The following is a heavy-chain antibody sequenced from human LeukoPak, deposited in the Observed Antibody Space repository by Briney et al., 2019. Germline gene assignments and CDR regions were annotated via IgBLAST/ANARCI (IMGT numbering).Heavy chain of an antibody. Sequence: GGSLRLSCAASGFTFSSYSMSWVRQAPGKGLEWVSSISSSRTYIYYADSVKGRFTISRDDAKNSLYLQMSSLRADDTAVYYCARDRVVSGRFGEVASWGQGTLVTVSS. CDR1: GFTFSSYS. D-gene: IGHD3-10*01. CDR2: ISSSRTYI. J-gene: IGHJ5*01. V-gene: IGHV3-21*01. CDR3: ARDRVVSGRFGEVAS.